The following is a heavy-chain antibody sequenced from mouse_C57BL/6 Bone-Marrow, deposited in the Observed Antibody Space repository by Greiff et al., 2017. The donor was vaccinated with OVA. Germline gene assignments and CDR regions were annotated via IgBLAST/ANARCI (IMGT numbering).Heavy chain of an antibody. CDR2: INPYNGGT. CDR3: ARGKGLYYGNFAWFAY. D-gene: IGHD2-1*01. J-gene: IGHJ3*01. CDR1: GYTFTDYY. Sequence: EVQLQQSGPVLVKPGASVKMSCKASGYTFTDYYMNWVKQSHGKSLEWIGVINPYNGGTSYNQKFKGKATLTVDKSSSTASMELNSLTSEDSAVYYCARGKGLYYGNFAWFAYWGQGTLVTVSA. V-gene: IGHV1-19*01.